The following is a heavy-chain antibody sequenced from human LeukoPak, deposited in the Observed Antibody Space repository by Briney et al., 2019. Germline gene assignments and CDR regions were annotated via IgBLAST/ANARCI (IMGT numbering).Heavy chain of an antibody. J-gene: IGHJ6*03. V-gene: IGHV4-59*01. CDR1: GGSISSYY. CDR3: ARVRGLQPTGNYYYYYMDV. D-gene: IGHD4-11*01. CDR2: IYYSGST. Sequence: SETLSLTCTVSGGSISSYYWSWIRQPPGKGLEWIGYIYYSGSTNYNPSLKSRVTISVDTSKNQFSLKLSSVTAADTAVYYCARVRGLQPTGNYYYYYMDVWGKGTTVTVSS.